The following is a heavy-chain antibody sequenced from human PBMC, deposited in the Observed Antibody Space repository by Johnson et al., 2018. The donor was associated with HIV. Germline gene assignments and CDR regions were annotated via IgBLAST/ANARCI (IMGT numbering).Heavy chain of an antibody. CDR1: GFTFDDHA. V-gene: IGHV3-9*01. J-gene: IGHJ3*01. CDR3: VRGGLGYQNFHDPFDV. Sequence: EVQLVESGGGLVQPGRSLRLSCAASGFTFDDHALHWVRQAPGKGLEWVSGYVDSLKGRFTISRDNAKNSLYLQMDSLRPEDTALYYCVRGGLGYQNFHDPFDVWGQGTVVTVSS. D-gene: IGHD3-16*02.